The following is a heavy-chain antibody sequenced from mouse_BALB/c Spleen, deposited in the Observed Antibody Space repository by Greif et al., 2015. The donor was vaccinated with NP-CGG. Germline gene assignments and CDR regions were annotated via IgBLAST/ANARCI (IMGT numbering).Heavy chain of an antibody. D-gene: IGHD4-1*01. Sequence: EVKLMESGAEPVKPGASVKLSCTASGFNIKDTYMHWVKQRPEQGLEWIGRIDPANGNTKYDPKFQGKATITADTSSNTAYLQLSSLTSEDTAVYYCANWDWYFDVWGAGTTVTVSS. V-gene: IGHV14-3*02. J-gene: IGHJ1*01. CDR3: ANWDWYFDV. CDR2: IDPANGNT. CDR1: GFNIKDTY.